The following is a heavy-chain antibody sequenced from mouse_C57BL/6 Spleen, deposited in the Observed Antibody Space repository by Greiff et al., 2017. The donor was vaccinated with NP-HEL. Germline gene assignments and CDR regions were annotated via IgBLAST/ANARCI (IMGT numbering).Heavy chain of an antibody. CDR2: ISYDGSN. D-gene: IGHD1-1*01. V-gene: IGHV3-6*01. J-gene: IGHJ3*01. CDR1: GYSITSGYY. CDR3: ARGYYYASSPWFAY. Sequence: VQLQQSGPGLVKPSQSLSLTCSVTGYSITSGYYWNWIRQFPGNKLEWMGYISYDGSNNYNPSLKNRISITRDTSKNQFFLKLNSVTTEDTATYYCARGYYYASSPWFAYWGQGTLVTVSA.